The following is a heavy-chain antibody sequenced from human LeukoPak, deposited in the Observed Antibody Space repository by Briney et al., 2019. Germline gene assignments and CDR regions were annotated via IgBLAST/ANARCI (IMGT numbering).Heavy chain of an antibody. D-gene: IGHD5-24*01. CDR3: VRRGDGYPCYFDY. CDR2: IHYGGNT. J-gene: IGHJ4*02. Sequence: PSETLSLTCTVSGGSISNHYWSWIRQPPEKGLEWIGYIHYGGNTDYNPSLKSRLTISVDTSKNQFSLKLSSVTAADTAVYYCVRRGDGYPCYFDYWGQGTLVTVSS. V-gene: IGHV4-59*11. CDR1: GGSISNHY.